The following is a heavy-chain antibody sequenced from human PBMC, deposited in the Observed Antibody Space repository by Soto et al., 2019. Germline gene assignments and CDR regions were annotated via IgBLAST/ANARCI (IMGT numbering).Heavy chain of an antibody. Sequence: KSSGEGRVDSYTSYWIASVRQMNGKGLEWMGIIYPGDSDTRYSPSFQGQVTISADKSISTAYLQWSSLKASDTAMYYCARRPVPTAMFRHAFAILGQGTMVTVS. CDR2: IYPGDSDT. CDR3: ARRPVPTAMFRHAFAI. J-gene: IGHJ3*02. D-gene: IGHD2-2*01. CDR1: VDSYTSYW. V-gene: IGHV5-51*01.